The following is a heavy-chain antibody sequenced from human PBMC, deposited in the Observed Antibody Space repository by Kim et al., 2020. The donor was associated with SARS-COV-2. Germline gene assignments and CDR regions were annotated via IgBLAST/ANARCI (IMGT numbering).Heavy chain of an antibody. Sequence: GSTYYSPALKRRLTISVNTHKNQSSRKLSSVTAADKAVYYCAREAEGWFDPWGQGTLVTVSS. V-gene: IGHV4-31*02. J-gene: IGHJ5*02. D-gene: IGHD6-25*01. CDR2: GST. CDR3: AREAEGWFDP.